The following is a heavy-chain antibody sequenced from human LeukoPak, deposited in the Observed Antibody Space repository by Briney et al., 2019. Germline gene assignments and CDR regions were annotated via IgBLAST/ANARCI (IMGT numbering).Heavy chain of an antibody. Sequence: GESLKISCAASGFTVSSNYMSWVRQAPGKGLEWVSVIYSGGSTYYADSVKGRFTISRHNSKNTLYLQMNSLRAEDTAVYYCARGEWEHGYFDLWGRGTLVTVSS. D-gene: IGHD1-26*01. J-gene: IGHJ2*01. CDR1: GFTVSSNY. CDR3: ARGEWEHGYFDL. V-gene: IGHV3-53*04. CDR2: IYSGGST.